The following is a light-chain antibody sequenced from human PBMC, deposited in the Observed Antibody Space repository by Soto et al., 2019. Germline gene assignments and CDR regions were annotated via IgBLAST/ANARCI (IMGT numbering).Light chain of an antibody. CDR1: SGHSSYI. CDR3: ETWDSNTHTV. V-gene: IGLV4-60*02. CDR2: LEGSGSY. Sequence: QSVLTQSSSASASLGSSVKLTCTLSSGHSSYIIAWHQQQPGKAPRYLMKLEGSGSYNKGSGVPDRFSGSSSGADRYLTICYLQFEDEADYYCETWDSNTHTVFGGGTKLTFL. J-gene: IGLJ3*02.